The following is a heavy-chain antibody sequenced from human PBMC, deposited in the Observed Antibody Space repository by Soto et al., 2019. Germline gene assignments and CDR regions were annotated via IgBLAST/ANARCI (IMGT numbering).Heavy chain of an antibody. CDR3: ARDGGYSGSY. CDR1: GYTFTSYG. D-gene: IGHD1-26*01. CDR2: ISAYNGNT. V-gene: IGHV1-18*01. Sequence: QVQLVQSGAEVKKPGASVKVSCKASGYTFTSYGISWVRQAPGQGLEWMGWISAYNGNTNNAQKLRGRVTMTTNTPASTSYMELSRQRAADSTVYYCARDGGYSGSYCGHVTLVTVSS. J-gene: IGHJ4*01.